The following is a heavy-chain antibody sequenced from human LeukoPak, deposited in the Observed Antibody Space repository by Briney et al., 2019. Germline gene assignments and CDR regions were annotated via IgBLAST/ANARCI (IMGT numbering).Heavy chain of an antibody. V-gene: IGHV3-23*01. D-gene: IGHD6-6*01. CDR1: GFTFSTYA. CDR2: ISGSGGGT. CDR3: AKDRGYSSSSGSDY. J-gene: IGHJ4*02. Sequence: GGSLRLSCAASGFTFSTYAMSWVRQAAGKGLEWVSLISGSGGGTYYADSVKGRFTISRDNSKNTLYLQLNSLRVEDTAVYYCAKDRGYSSSSGSDYWGQGTLVTVSS.